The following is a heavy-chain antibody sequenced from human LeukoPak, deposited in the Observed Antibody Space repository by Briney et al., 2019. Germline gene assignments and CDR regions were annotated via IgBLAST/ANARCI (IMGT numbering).Heavy chain of an antibody. Sequence: QPGGSLRLSCVASGFTFSSYSMNWVRQAPGKGLEWVSDISSSGTTKYYADSVKGRFTISRDNVKNSLYLQMNSLRDEDTAVYYCAVEGYCSGGSCYTNWFDSWGQGTLVTVSS. J-gene: IGHJ5*01. D-gene: IGHD2-15*01. V-gene: IGHV3-48*02. CDR2: ISSSGTTK. CDR1: GFTFSSYS. CDR3: AVEGYCSGGSCYTNWFDS.